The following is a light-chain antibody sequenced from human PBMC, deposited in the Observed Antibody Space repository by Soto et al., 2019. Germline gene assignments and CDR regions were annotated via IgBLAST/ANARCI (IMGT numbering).Light chain of an antibody. CDR2: DVI. CDR3: SSYSSIGTLYV. J-gene: IGLJ1*01. CDR1: SSDVGGYNY. V-gene: IGLV2-14*01. Sequence: QSVLTQPASVSGSLGQSITISCTGTSSDVGGYNYISWYQQAPGKAPKLLIYDVINRPSGVSHRSSGSKSGNTASLTISGLQAEDEADYYCSSYSSIGTLYVFGGGTKVTVL.